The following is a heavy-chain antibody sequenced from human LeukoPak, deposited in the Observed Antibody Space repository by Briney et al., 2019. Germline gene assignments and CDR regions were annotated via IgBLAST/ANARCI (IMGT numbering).Heavy chain of an antibody. D-gene: IGHD5-18*01. CDR2: ISYDGSNK. CDR1: GFTFSSYA. J-gene: IGHJ4*02. Sequence: GGSLRLSCAASGFTFSSYAMHCVRQAPGKGLEWVAVISYDGSNKYYADSVKGRFAISRDDSKNTLYLQMNSLRAEDTAMYYCARDFFGYTYGFPSFDWGQGTLVTVSS. CDR3: ARDFFGYTYGFPSFD. V-gene: IGHV3-30*09.